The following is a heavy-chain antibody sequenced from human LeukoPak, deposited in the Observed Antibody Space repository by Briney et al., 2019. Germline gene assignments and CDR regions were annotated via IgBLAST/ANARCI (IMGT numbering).Heavy chain of an antibody. CDR3: ANDEPDYYDSNAYFLFDY. CDR2: ISYDGSKK. V-gene: IGHV3-30*18. Sequence: GGSLRLSCAASGFTFSSYGMHWVRQAPGKGLEWVTVISYDGSKKYYADSVKGRFTISRDNSKNTLYLQMNSLRAEDTAVYYCANDEPDYYDSNAYFLFDYWGQGTLVTVSS. D-gene: IGHD3-22*01. CDR1: GFTFSSYG. J-gene: IGHJ4*02.